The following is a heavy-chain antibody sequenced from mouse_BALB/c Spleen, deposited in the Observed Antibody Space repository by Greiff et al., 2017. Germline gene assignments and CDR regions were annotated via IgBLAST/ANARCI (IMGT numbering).Heavy chain of an antibody. CDR3: ARILEAMDY. J-gene: IGHJ4*01. CDR1: GYSITSDYA. V-gene: IGHV3-2*02. Sequence: EVKLQESGPGLVKPSQSLSLTCTVTGYSITSDYAWNWIRQFPGNKLEWMGYISYSGSTSYNPSLKSRISITRDTSKNQFFLQLNSVTTEDTATYYCARILEAMDYWGQGTSVTVSS. CDR2: ISYSGST.